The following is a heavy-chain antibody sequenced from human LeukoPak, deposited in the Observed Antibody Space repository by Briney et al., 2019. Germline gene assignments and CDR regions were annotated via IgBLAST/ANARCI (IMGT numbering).Heavy chain of an antibody. J-gene: IGHJ4*02. Sequence: GGSLRLSCAASGFTFSSYGMHRVRQAPGKGLEWMAVISYDGTNKYYADSVKGRFTISRDNSKNTLYLQMNSLRAEDTAVYYCAKDLNYDFWSGLGNWGQGTLVTVSS. CDR2: ISYDGTNK. CDR3: AKDLNYDFWSGLGN. V-gene: IGHV3-30*18. CDR1: GFTFSSYG. D-gene: IGHD3-3*01.